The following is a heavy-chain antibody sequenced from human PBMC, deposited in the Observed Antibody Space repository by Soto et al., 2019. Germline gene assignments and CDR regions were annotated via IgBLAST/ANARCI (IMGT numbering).Heavy chain of an antibody. CDR1: GFTFSSYW. Sequence: EVQLVESGGGLVQPGGSLRLSCAASGFTFSSYWMHWVRQTPEKGLVYVSRIKSDGTITNYAHSVKGRFTISRDNTKNTLNLQMNSLRADDTGVYYCAPGFDSSWKYTLAYWGQGSLVAVSS. J-gene: IGHJ4*02. CDR2: IKSDGTIT. D-gene: IGHD6-13*01. V-gene: IGHV3-74*01. CDR3: APGFDSSWKYTLAY.